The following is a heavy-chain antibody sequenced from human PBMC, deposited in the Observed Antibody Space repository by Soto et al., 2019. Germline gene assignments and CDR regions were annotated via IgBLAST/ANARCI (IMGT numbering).Heavy chain of an antibody. Sequence: QMQLVQSGPEVKKPGTSVKVSCKASGFTFTSSAMQWVRQARGQRLEWIGWIVVGSGNTNYAQKFQERVTITRDIXTXPXXMELSSLRSEDTAVYYCAAGYYGSGSPPYYYGMDVWGQGTTVTVSS. J-gene: IGHJ6*02. CDR3: AAGYYGSGSPPYYYGMDV. D-gene: IGHD3-10*01. CDR1: GFTFTSSA. CDR2: IVVGSGNT. V-gene: IGHV1-58*02.